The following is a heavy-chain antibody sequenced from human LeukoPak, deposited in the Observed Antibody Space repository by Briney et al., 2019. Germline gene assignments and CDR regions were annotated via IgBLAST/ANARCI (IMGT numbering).Heavy chain of an antibody. D-gene: IGHD3-16*01. Sequence: ASVKVSCKASGYTFTSYAMQWVRQAPGQGLEWMGWINMYTANPAYAQGFTERFVFSFDTSVTTAYLQISNLNTEDTAVYYCARHDNDDDFDYWGQGTLVTVSS. CDR2: INMYTANP. CDR3: ARHDNDDDFDY. V-gene: IGHV7-4-1*02. CDR1: GYTFTSYA. J-gene: IGHJ4*02.